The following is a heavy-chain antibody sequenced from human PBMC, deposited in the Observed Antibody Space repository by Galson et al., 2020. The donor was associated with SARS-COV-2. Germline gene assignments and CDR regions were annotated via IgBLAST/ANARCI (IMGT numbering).Heavy chain of an antibody. CDR3: ARDSDHAFDV. Sequence: GGSLRLSCAVSGFTFSNFWMSWVRQAPGKGLEWVANIKHDGSQKYYMDSVKGRFTISRDNAKNSLYLQMNSLRAEDTAVYYCARDSDHAFDVWGQGTLITVSS. D-gene: IGHD1-26*01. CDR1: GFTFSNFW. CDR2: IKHDGSQK. V-gene: IGHV3-7*01. J-gene: IGHJ3*01.